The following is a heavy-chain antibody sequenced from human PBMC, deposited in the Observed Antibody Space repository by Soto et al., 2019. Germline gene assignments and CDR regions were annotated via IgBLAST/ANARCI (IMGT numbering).Heavy chain of an antibody. Sequence: PWGSLGLCCAAWGFTLSDHYMGWIRQAPGKGLEWIGYSSNSGSFTRYADSVKGRFSISRDNAKNSLYLQINSLRGDDTAIYYCVRSGDNYNLLDYWGQGTPVTVSS. CDR2: SSNSGSFT. CDR3: VRSGDNYNLLDY. CDR1: GFTLSDHY. V-gene: IGHV3-11*06. D-gene: IGHD1-1*01. J-gene: IGHJ4*02.